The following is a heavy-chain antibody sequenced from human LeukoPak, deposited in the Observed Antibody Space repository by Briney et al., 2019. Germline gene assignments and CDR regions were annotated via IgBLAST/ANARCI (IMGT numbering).Heavy chain of an antibody. CDR3: AREAPNLYCSSTSCPSADY. CDR2: ISAYNGNT. V-gene: IGHV1-18*01. D-gene: IGHD2-2*01. Sequence: ASVKVSCKASGYTFTSYGISWVRQAPGQVLEWMGWISAYNGNTNYAQKLQGRVTMTTDTSTSTAYMELRSLRSDDTAVYYCAREAPNLYCSSTSCPSADYWGQGTLVTVSS. J-gene: IGHJ4*02. CDR1: GYTFTSYG.